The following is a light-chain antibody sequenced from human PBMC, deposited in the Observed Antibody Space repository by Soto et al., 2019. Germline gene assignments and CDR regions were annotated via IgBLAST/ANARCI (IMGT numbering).Light chain of an antibody. CDR2: STN. CDR3: SAWDDSLNGPV. V-gene: IGLV1-44*01. J-gene: IGLJ2*01. CDR1: SSNIGINT. Sequence: QLVLTQPPSASGTPGQRVTISCSGSSSNIGINTVNWYQQFPGTAPKLLIYSTNQRPSGVPDRFSGSKSGTSGSLAISGLQSEDEADYYCSAWDDSLNGPVFGGGTKLTVL.